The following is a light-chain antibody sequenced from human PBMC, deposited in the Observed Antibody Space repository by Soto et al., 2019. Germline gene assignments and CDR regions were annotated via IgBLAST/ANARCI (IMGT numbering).Light chain of an antibody. CDR3: FSHRRGDSHV. J-gene: IGLJ1*01. V-gene: IGLV2-14*01. CDR1: SRDVGGYNY. CDR2: GVT. Sequence: QSVLTQPASVSGSPGQSITISCTGTSRDVGGYNYVSWYQQYPGKAPKLMIYGVTNRPSGVSNRFSGSKTGNTASLTISGLQDEDEAYYYCFSHRRGDSHVFGTGTKVTVL.